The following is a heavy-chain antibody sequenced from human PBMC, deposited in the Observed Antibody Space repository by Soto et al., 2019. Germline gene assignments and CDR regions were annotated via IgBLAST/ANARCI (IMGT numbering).Heavy chain of an antibody. D-gene: IGHD5-18*01. CDR2: INHSGST. CDR1: GGSFSGYY. Sequence: SETLSLTCAVYGGSFSGYYWSWIRQPPGKGLEWIGEINHSGSTNYNPSLKSRVTISVDTSKNQFSLKLSSVTAADTAVYYCARDTYAYYFDYWGQGTLVTVSS. J-gene: IGHJ4*02. CDR3: ARDTYAYYFDY. V-gene: IGHV4-34*01.